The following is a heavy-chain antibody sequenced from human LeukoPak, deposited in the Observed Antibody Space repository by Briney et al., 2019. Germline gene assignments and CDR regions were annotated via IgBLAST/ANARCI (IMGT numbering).Heavy chain of an antibody. J-gene: IGHJ4*02. CDR1: GFTFSSYS. CDR2: ISSSSSYI. V-gene: IGHV3-21*01. Sequence: PGGSLRLSCAASGFTFSSYSMSWVRQAPGKGLEWVSSISSSSSYIYYADSVKGRFTISRDNAKNSLYLQMNSLRAEDTAVYYCARDGTDYDFWSGYFSYWGQGTLVTVSS. CDR3: ARDGTDYDFWSGYFSY. D-gene: IGHD3-3*01.